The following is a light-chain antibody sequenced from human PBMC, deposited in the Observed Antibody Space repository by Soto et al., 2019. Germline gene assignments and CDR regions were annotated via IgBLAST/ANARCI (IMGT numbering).Light chain of an antibody. J-gene: IGKJ5*01. CDR3: QQYNNWPFIT. CDR1: QSVRSD. CDR2: GAS. V-gene: IGKV3-15*01. Sequence: EIVMTQSPATLSVSPGDRATLSCRASQSVRSDLAWYQQRPGQSPRLLIYGASSRATGIPARFSGSGSGTEFTLSISSLQSEDFAVYYCQQYNNWPFITFGQGTRLEIK.